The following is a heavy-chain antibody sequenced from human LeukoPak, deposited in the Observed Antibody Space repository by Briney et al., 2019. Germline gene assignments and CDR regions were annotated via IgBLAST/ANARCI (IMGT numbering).Heavy chain of an antibody. V-gene: IGHV3-74*01. Sequence: GGSLRLSCAASGFTFSTYWMHWVRQAPGKGLVWVSRINDDGSITSYADSVKGRFTISRDNAKNALYLQMNSLRAEDTAVYYCARDREQQPTYDYWDQGTLVTVSS. CDR3: ARDREQQPTYDY. J-gene: IGHJ4*02. CDR2: INDDGSIT. CDR1: GFTFSTYW. D-gene: IGHD6-13*01.